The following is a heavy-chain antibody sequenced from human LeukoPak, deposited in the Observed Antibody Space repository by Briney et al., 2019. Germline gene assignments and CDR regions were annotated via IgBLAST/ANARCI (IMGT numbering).Heavy chain of an antibody. CDR2: ISSSSSYI. Sequence: GGSLRLSCAASGFTFSSYSRNWVRQAPGKGLEWVSSISSSSSYIYYADSVKGRFTISRDNAKNSLYLQMNSLRAEDTAVYYCARTHRVPRYYDSSGYYYDFDYWGQGTLVTVSS. CDR3: ARTHRVPRYYDSSGYYYDFDY. J-gene: IGHJ4*02. D-gene: IGHD3-22*01. V-gene: IGHV3-21*01. CDR1: GFTFSSYS.